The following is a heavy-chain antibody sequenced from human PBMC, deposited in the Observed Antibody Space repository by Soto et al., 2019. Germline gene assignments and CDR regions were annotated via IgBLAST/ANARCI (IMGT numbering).Heavy chain of an antibody. Sequence: PSETLSLTCAVSSGSISSSNWWSWVRQPPGKGLEWIGEIYHSGSTNYNPSLKSRVTISVDKSKNQFSLKLSSVTAADTAVYYCARGFGVSSWYRTFDYWGQGTLVTVSS. CDR1: SGSISSSNW. CDR3: ARGFGVSSWYRTFDY. D-gene: IGHD6-13*01. V-gene: IGHV4-4*02. J-gene: IGHJ4*02. CDR2: IYHSGST.